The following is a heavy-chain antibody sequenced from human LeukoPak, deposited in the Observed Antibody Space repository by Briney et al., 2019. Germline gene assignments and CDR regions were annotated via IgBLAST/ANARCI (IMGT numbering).Heavy chain of an antibody. CDR3: ARGMTTPDDAFDI. V-gene: IGHV3-30*02. J-gene: IGHJ3*02. CDR2: IQYDGHDK. CDR1: GFSLSRYD. D-gene: IGHD4-11*01. Sequence: PGGSLRLSCAASGFSLSRYDMHWVRQAPGKGLEWVAFIQYDGHDKYYADSVRGRFTISRDNSKNILSLQMNSLRAEDTAVYYCARGMTTPDDAFDIWGQGTMVIVSS.